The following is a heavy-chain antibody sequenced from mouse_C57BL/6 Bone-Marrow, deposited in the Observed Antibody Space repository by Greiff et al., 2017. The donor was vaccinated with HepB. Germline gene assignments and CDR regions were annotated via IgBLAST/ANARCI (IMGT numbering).Heavy chain of an antibody. Sequence: QVQLQQPGAELVRPGTSVKLSCKASGYTFTSYWMHWVKQRPGQGLEWIGVIDPSDSYTNYNQKFKGKATLTVDTSSSTAYMQLSSLTSEDSAVYYCAFTTEYAMDYWGQGTSVTVSS. CDR3: AFTTEYAMDY. CDR1: GYTFTSYW. V-gene: IGHV1-59*01. CDR2: IDPSDSYT. D-gene: IGHD1-1*01. J-gene: IGHJ4*01.